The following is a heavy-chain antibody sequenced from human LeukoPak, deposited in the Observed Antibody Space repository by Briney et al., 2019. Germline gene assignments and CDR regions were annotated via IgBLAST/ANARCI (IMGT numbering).Heavy chain of an antibody. J-gene: IGHJ3*02. CDR1: GGTFISYA. D-gene: IGHD3-22*01. V-gene: IGHV1-69*06. CDR3: ARSFAYYYDSSGYYLPDAFDI. Sequence: SVKVSCKASGGTFISYAISWVRQAPGQGLEWMGGIIPIFGTANYAQKFQGRVTITADKSTSTVYMELSSLRSEDTAVYYCARSFAYYYDSSGYYLPDAFDIWGQGTMVTVSS. CDR2: IIPIFGTA.